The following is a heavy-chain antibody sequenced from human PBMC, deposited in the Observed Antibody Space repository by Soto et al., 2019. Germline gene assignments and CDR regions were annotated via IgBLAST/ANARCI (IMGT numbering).Heavy chain of an antibody. J-gene: IGHJ5*02. V-gene: IGHV3-23*01. D-gene: IGHD2-2*01. CDR2: ISDSGTT. Sequence: EVQLLDSGGGLVQPGGSLRLSCAASGFTFRTYAMCWVRQAPGKGLEWVSTISDSGTTYYANSVKGRFTISRDNSRNTLDLQMNSLRVEDTAVYYCAKGGEGSCSRTSCLYFSDSWGQGTLVTVSS. CDR1: GFTFRTYA. CDR3: AKGGEGSCSRTSCLYFSDS.